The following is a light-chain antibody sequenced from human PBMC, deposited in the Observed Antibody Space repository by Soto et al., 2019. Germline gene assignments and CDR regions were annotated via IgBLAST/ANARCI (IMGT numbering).Light chain of an antibody. V-gene: IGKV1-27*01. CDR1: QGISNY. Sequence: DIPMTQSPSSLSASVGDRVTITCRASQGISNYLAWYQQKPGKVPKLLIYAASTLQSGVPSRFSDSGSGTDFTLTISSLQPEDVATYYCQKYNSAPPLTFGGGTKVEIK. CDR2: AAS. J-gene: IGKJ4*01. CDR3: QKYNSAPPLT.